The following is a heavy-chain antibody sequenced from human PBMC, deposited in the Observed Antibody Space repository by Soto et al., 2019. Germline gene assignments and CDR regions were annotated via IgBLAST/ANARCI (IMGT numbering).Heavy chain of an antibody. Sequence: EVQLLESGGGLVQPGGSLRLSCATSGFTFSSYAMSWVRQTPGKGLEWVSAISGSGGSTYYADSVKGRFTISRDNSKNTLYLQMNSLRGEDTAVSSCAKAHGVSMIFEVLPDYWGQGTLVTVSS. J-gene: IGHJ4*02. CDR2: ISGSGGST. CDR3: AKAHGVSMIFEVLPDY. CDR1: GFTFSSYA. V-gene: IGHV3-23*01. D-gene: IGHD3-22*01.